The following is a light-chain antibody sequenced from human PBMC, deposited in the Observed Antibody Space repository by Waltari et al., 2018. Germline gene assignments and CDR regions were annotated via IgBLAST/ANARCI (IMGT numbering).Light chain of an antibody. CDR3: SSYTSSSTYV. J-gene: IGLJ1*01. Sequence: QPALTQPASVSGFPGQSIPIPFPGCRGDFCSYSLFHWYQQHPGKVPKLIIYNVSKWPSGVYNRFSGYKSDNTAFLTISGLQAEDESDYYCSSYTSSSTYVFGTGTKVTVL. CDR2: NVS. CDR1: RGDFCSYSL. V-gene: IGLV2-14*02.